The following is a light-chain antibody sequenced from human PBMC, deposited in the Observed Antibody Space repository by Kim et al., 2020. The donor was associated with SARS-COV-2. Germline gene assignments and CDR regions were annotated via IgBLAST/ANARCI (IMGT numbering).Light chain of an antibody. CDR3: ASFTSSITWV. CDR2: EVS. CDR1: SSDVGSYNR. Sequence: GQSVTSACIGTSSDVGSYNRVSWYQQPPGTAPKLMIYEVSNRPSGVPNRFSGSKSGNTASLTISGLQAEDEADYYCASFTSSITWVFGGGTKLTVL. J-gene: IGLJ2*01. V-gene: IGLV2-18*02.